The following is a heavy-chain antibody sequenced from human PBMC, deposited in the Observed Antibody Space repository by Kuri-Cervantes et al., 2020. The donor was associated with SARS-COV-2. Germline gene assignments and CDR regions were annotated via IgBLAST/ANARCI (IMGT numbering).Heavy chain of an antibody. CDR3: ARDSAWANGDNSYYFDF. D-gene: IGHD4-17*01. CDR2: ISYSGTYT. Sequence: GESLKISCAASGFTFSDYYMSWIRQAPGKGLEWISYISYSGTYTEYTDSVKGRFSVSRDNTENSLVLQMDSLRAEDTAIYYCARDSAWANGDNSYYFDFWGQGTRVTVSS. CDR1: GFTFSDYY. V-gene: IGHV3-11*05. J-gene: IGHJ4*02.